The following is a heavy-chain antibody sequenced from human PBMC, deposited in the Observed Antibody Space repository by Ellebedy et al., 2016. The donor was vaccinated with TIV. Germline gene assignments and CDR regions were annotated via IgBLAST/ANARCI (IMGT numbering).Heavy chain of an antibody. CDR2: IYGGDST. CDR1: GFTVSGNY. J-gene: IGHJ4*02. Sequence: PGGSLRLSCAASGFTVSGNYMSWVRQAPGKGLEWVSVIYGGDSTYYVDSVKGRFTISRDDAKNSLYLHMNSLKAEDTAVYYCVRTGRPWFDYWGQGTLVTVSS. D-gene: IGHD2-8*02. V-gene: IGHV3-66*01. CDR3: VRTGRPWFDY.